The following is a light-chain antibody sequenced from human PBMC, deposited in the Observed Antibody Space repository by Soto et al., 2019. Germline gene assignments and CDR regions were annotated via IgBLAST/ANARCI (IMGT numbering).Light chain of an antibody. V-gene: IGLV1-44*01. CDR3: AAWDDSLNGLYV. Sequence: QSVLTQPPSASGTPGQRVTISCSRSSSNIGSNSVNWYQQLPGTAPKLLVYSTSQRPSGVPDRFSGSKSGTSASLAISALQSEDEADYFCAAWDDSLNGLYVFGTGTKVTVL. CDR2: STS. J-gene: IGLJ1*01. CDR1: SSNIGSNS.